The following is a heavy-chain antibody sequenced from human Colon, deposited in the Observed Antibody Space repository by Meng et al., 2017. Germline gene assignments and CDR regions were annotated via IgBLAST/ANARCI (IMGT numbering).Heavy chain of an antibody. Sequence: GESLKISCTASGFTFGDYAMSWARQVPGKGLEWVSFIRSKAYGGTIEYAASVKGRFTISRDDSKSIAYLQMNSLKTEDTAVYYCIRGQRGVYWGQGTLVTVSS. CDR1: GFTFGDYA. CDR3: IRGQRGVY. D-gene: IGHD3-10*01. J-gene: IGHJ4*02. CDR2: IRSKAYGGTI. V-gene: IGHV3-49*04.